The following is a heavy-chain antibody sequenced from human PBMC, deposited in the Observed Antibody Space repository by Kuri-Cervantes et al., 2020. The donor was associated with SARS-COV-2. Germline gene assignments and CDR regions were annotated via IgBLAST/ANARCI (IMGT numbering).Heavy chain of an antibody. Sequence: SETLSLTCSVSGDSISSGGYYWSWIRQHPGKGLEWIGYIYYSGSTYYNPSLKSRVTISVDTSKNQFSLKLSSVTAADTAVYYCARRSVLYYYGSGLTPPSYYFDYWGQGTLVTVSS. CDR3: ARRSVLYYYGSGLTPPSYYFDY. CDR2: IYYSGST. J-gene: IGHJ4*02. V-gene: IGHV4-31*03. CDR1: GDSISSGGYY. D-gene: IGHD3-10*01.